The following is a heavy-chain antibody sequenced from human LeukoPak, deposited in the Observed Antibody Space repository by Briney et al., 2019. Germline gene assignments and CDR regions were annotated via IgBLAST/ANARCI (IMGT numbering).Heavy chain of an antibody. CDR3: ARDLQLATFDF. D-gene: IGHD6-13*01. CDR1: GGSINSSGSY. Sequence: SETLSLTCSVSGGSINSSGSYWGWIRQPPGKGLEWIGSVYYSGSTYYNPSLKSRVTISVDTSKNHFSLKLNSLTAADTAVYYCARDLQLATFDFWGQGTLVTVSS. V-gene: IGHV4-39*07. J-gene: IGHJ4*02. CDR2: VYYSGST.